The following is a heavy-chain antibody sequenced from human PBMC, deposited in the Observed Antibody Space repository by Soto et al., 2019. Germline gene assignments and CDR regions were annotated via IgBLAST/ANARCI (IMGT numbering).Heavy chain of an antibody. J-gene: IGHJ5*02. D-gene: IGHD1-26*01. CDR3: AKNQGVELVPLATVDWFDP. Sequence: EGSLRLSCAASGFTFNNYWMTWVRQAPVQVLEWVANINQDGSEKYYVDSVKGRFTISRDKAKNSLYLELNNLSAEDTAVYHCAKNQGVELVPLATVDWFDPWGQGSVLTVSS. CDR2: INQDGSEK. V-gene: IGHV3-7*03. CDR1: GFTFNNYW.